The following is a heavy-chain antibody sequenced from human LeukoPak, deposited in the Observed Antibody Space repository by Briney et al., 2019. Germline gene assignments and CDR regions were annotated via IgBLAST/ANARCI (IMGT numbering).Heavy chain of an antibody. V-gene: IGHV1-18*01. Sequence: ASVEVSCKASGYTFSSYAISWVRQAPGQGLEWMGWISTYNGNTNYAQNLQGRVTMTTDTSARTAYMELRSLRSDDTAVYYCARHGGNYYFDYWGQGTLVTVSS. D-gene: IGHD4-23*01. J-gene: IGHJ4*02. CDR2: ISTYNGNT. CDR1: GYTFSSYA. CDR3: ARHGGNYYFDY.